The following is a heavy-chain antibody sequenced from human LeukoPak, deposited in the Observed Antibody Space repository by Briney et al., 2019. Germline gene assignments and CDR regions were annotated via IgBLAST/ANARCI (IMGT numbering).Heavy chain of an antibody. CDR3: ARGHSSGLYYFDH. D-gene: IGHD6-19*01. Sequence: SETLSLTCTVSGGSISSYYWSWIRQSAGKGLEWIGHILTSGTTNYNPSLKSRVTLAIDTSKNQFSLKLSSVTAADTAVYYCARGHSSGLYYFDHWGQGTLVTVSS. CDR1: GGSISSYY. V-gene: IGHV4-4*07. CDR2: ILTSGTT. J-gene: IGHJ4*02.